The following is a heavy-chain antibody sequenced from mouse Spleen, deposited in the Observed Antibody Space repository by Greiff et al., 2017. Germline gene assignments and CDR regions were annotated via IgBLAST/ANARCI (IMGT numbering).Heavy chain of an antibody. D-gene: IGHD1-1*01. CDR2: IDPSDSYT. J-gene: IGHJ2*01. CDR1: GYTFTSYW. V-gene: IGHV1-50*01. CDR3: ARSGGYYYDGRNFDY. Sequence: QVQLQQPGAELVKPGASVKLSCKASGYTFTSYWMQWVKQRPGQGLEWIGEIDPSDSYTNYNQKFKGKATLTVDTSSSTAYMQLSSLTSEDSAVYYCARSGGYYYDGRNFDYWGQGTTLTVSS.